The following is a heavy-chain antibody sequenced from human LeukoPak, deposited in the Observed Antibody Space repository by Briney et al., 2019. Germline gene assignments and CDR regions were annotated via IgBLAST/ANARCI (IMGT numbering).Heavy chain of an antibody. V-gene: IGHV4-39*01. J-gene: IGHJ5*02. CDR2: IHYSGST. Sequence: SETLSLTCTVSGDSISNSGYYWGWIRHPPGKGLEWIGSIHYSGSTYYNPPLKTRVTISVDRSKNQFSLRLSSVTAADTAAYYCARGKVTFDLWGQGTLVTVSS. CDR3: ARGKVTFDL. D-gene: IGHD2-21*02. CDR1: GDSISNSGYY.